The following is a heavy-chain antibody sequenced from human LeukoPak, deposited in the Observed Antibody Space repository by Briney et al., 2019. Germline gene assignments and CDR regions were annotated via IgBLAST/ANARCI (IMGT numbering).Heavy chain of an antibody. D-gene: IGHD6-19*01. Sequence: PSETLSLTCTVSGGSISSYCWSWIRQPPGKGLEWIGYIYYSGSTNYNPSLKSRVTISVDTSKNQFSLKLSSVTAADTAVYYCAREGSGWFDYWGQGTLVTVSS. CDR3: AREGSGWFDY. CDR2: IYYSGST. V-gene: IGHV4-59*01. J-gene: IGHJ4*02. CDR1: GGSISSYC.